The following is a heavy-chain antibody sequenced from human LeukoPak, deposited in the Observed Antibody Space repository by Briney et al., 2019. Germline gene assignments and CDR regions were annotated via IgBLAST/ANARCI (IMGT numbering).Heavy chain of an antibody. CDR3: VRGGYRGFDYEY. V-gene: IGHV3-30*04. Sequence: GGSLRLSCAASGFDFSLCAMHWVRQVPGKGLEWVAAISFDGKKKYFADFVKGRFTISRDNSKSTLDPQMNSLRAEDTAVYYCVRGGYRGFDYEYWGQGTLVTVSS. J-gene: IGHJ4*02. CDR2: ISFDGKKK. CDR1: GFDFSLCA. D-gene: IGHD5-12*01.